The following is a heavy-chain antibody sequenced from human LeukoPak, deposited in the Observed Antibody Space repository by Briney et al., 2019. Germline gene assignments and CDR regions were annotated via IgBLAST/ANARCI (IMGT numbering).Heavy chain of an antibody. Sequence: GGSLRLSCAASGFTFSGYSMNWVRQAPGKGLEWVSSISSSSSYIYYADSMKGRFTISRDNAKNSLYLQMNSLRAEDTAVYYCARSLAWSPEHDYYYYGMDVWGQGTTVTVSS. D-gene: IGHD1-26*01. V-gene: IGHV3-21*01. CDR1: GFTFSGYS. CDR2: ISSSSSYI. J-gene: IGHJ6*02. CDR3: ARSLAWSPEHDYYYYGMDV.